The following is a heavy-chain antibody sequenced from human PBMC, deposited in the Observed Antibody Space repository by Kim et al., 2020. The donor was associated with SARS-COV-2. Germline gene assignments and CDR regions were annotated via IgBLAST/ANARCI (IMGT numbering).Heavy chain of an antibody. J-gene: IGHJ6*02. CDR1: GGSFSGYY. Sequence: SETLSLTCAVYGGSFSGYYWSWIRQPPGKGLEWIGEINQSGSTNYNPSLKSRVTISVDTSKNQFSLKLSSVTAADTAVYYCARGRIAAAGSTRTLYYYYYGMDVWGQGTTVTVSS. D-gene: IGHD6-13*01. V-gene: IGHV4-34*01. CDR3: ARGRIAAAGSTRTLYYYYYGMDV. CDR2: INQSGST.